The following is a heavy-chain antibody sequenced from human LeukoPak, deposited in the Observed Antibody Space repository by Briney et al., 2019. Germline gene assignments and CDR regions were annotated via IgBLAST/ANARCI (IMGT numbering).Heavy chain of an antibody. CDR3: ARDDYGVFDAFDV. CDR1: GGSISSHY. CDR2: IYNCGGT. V-gene: IGHV4-59*08. J-gene: IGHJ3*01. D-gene: IGHD3-16*01. Sequence: PSETLSLTCTVSGGSISSHYWSWIRQPPGTGLEWIGYIYNCGGTNYNPSLTSRVTISLDTSKNQFSLHLTSLTAADTAVYFCARDDYGVFDAFDVWGQGTVVTVSS.